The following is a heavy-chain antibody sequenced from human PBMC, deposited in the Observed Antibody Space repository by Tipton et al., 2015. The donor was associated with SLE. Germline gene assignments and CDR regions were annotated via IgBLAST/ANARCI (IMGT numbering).Heavy chain of an antibody. CDR3: ARAGGGDSNWFDP. CDR1: GGSISSSSYY. D-gene: IGHD2-21*01. CDR2: IYYSGST. J-gene: IGHJ5*02. V-gene: IGHV4-39*07. Sequence: TLSLTCTVSGGSISSSSYYWGWIRQPPGKGLEWIGSIYYSGSTYYNPSLRSRVTISVDRSKNQFSLKMSSVNAADTAVYYCARAGGGDSNWFDPWGQGTLVTVSS.